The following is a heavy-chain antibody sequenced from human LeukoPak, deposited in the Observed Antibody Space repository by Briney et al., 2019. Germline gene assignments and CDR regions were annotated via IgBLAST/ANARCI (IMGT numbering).Heavy chain of an antibody. J-gene: IGHJ5*02. D-gene: IGHD2-15*01. CDR2: TYYSGST. CDR3: ARRAAARFDP. V-gene: IGHV4-59*01. CDR1: GGSISSYY. Sequence: KPSETLSLTCTVSGGSISSYYWSWIRQPPGKGLEWIGYTYYSGSTNYNPSLKSRVTISVDTSKNQFSLKLSSVTAADTAVYYCARRAAARFDPWGQGTLVTVSS.